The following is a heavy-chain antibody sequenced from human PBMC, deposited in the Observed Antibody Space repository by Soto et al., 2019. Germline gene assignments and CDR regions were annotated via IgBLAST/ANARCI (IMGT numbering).Heavy chain of an antibody. V-gene: IGHV3-23*01. CDR1: GFTFSSYA. J-gene: IGHJ6*02. Sequence: EVQLLESGGGLVQPGGSVRLSCAASGFTFSSYAMKWVRQAPGKGLEWVSLIGESGTPTYYADSVKGRFTISRDNSGNTLFLEMYSLRAEDTAVYYCARYIPGVRYYGMDVWGQATTVTVSS. D-gene: IGHD2-2*01. CDR2: IGESGTPT. CDR3: ARYIPGVRYYGMDV.